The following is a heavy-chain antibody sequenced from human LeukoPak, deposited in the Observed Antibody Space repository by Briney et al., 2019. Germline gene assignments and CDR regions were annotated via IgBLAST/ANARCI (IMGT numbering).Heavy chain of an antibody. D-gene: IGHD4/OR15-4a*01. CDR1: GFTFNTYT. J-gene: IGHJ4*02. CDR2: INSDGSST. V-gene: IGHV3-74*01. Sequence: GGSLRLSCAASGFTFNTYTMNWVRQAPGKGLVWVSRINSDGSSTRYADSVKGRFTISRDNSKNTLFLQMNSLRAEDTAIYYCAKERDYGPADYWGQGTLVTVSS. CDR3: AKERDYGPADY.